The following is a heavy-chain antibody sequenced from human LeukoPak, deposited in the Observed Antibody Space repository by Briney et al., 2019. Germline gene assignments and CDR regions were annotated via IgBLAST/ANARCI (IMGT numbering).Heavy chain of an antibody. CDR2: INWNGGST. CDR1: GFTFDDYG. Sequence: TGGSLRLSCAASGFTFDDYGMSWVRQAPGKGLEWVSGINWNGGSTGYADSVKGRFTISRDNAKNSLYLQMNSLRAEDTALYHCAREPVDTAMVTEAWFDPWGQGTLVTVSS. CDR3: AREPVDTAMVTEAWFDP. V-gene: IGHV3-20*01. J-gene: IGHJ5*02. D-gene: IGHD5-18*01.